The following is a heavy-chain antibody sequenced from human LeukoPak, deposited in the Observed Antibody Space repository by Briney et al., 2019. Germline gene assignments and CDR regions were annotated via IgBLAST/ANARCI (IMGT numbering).Heavy chain of an antibody. D-gene: IGHD2-2*01. CDR3: AKAEDIVVVPAD. CDR1: GFTFSSYG. V-gene: IGHV3-30*02. Sequence: PGGSLRLSCAASGFTFSSYGMHWVRQAPGKGLEWVAFIRYDGSNKYYADSVKGRFTISRDNSKNTLYLQMNSLRAEDTAVYYCAKAEDIVVVPADWGQGTLVTVSS. J-gene: IGHJ4*02. CDR2: IRYDGSNK.